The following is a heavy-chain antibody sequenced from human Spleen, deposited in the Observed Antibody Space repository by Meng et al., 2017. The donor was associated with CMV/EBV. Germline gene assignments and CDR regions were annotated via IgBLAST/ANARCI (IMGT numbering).Heavy chain of an antibody. CDR3: VRRVGTTYFFDL. CDR1: GFIFDNSV. Sequence: GESLKISCAASGFIFDNSVMSWVRQAPGKGLEWVSGIDWNGGSTNYAHSVKGRFTISRDNAKNFLYLQMNSLKAEDTALYHCVRRVGTTYFFDLWGQGALVTVSS. D-gene: IGHD1-26*01. V-gene: IGHV3-20*01. CDR2: IDWNGGST. J-gene: IGHJ4*02.